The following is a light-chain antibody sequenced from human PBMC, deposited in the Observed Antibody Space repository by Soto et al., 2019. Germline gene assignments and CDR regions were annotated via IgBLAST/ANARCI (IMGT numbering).Light chain of an antibody. V-gene: IGLV1-47*01. CDR3: TTWDGSLNIWV. J-gene: IGLJ3*02. CDR1: SSNIGPNY. Sequence: QSVLTQPPSASGTPGQRVTISCSGSSSNIGPNYVYWYQHLPGTAPKLLIYKNNQRPSGVPDRFSGSKSGTSASLAISGLRSQDEADYYCTTWDGSLNIWVFGGGTKLTVL. CDR2: KNN.